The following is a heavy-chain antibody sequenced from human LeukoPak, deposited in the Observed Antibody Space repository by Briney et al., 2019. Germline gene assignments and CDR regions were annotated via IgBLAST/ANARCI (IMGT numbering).Heavy chain of an antibody. J-gene: IGHJ5*02. CDR2: IWYDGSNK. D-gene: IGHD6-19*01. CDR3: ARGKAVAGTFSWFDP. CDR1: GFTFSSYG. V-gene: IGHV3-33*01. Sequence: GGSLTLSCAASGFTFSSYGMHWVRQAPGKGLEWVAVIWYDGSNKYYADSVKGRFTISRDNSKNTLYLQMNSLRAEDTAVYYCARGKAVAGTFSWFDPWGQGTLVTVSS.